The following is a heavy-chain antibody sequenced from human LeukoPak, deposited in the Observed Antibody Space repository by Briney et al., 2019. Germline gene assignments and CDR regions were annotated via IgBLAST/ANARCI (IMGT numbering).Heavy chain of an antibody. V-gene: IGHV3-48*03. CDR1: GFTFSSYE. CDR2: ISSSGTTI. D-gene: IGHD3-16*01. J-gene: IGHJ4*02. Sequence: PGGSLRLSYAASGFTFSSYEMNWVRQAPGKGLEWVSFISSSGTTIYYADSVKGRFTISRDNAKNSLYLQMNSLRAEDTAVYYCARGGRGSPDYDFDYWGQGTLVTVSS. CDR3: ARGGRGSPDYDFDY.